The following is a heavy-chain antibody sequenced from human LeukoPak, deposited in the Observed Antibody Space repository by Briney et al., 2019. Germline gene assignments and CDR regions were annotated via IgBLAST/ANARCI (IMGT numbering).Heavy chain of an antibody. CDR3: ARGRYSYYYYYMDV. Sequence: GASVKVSCKASGYTFTSYDINWVRQATGQGLEWMGWMNPNSGNTGYAQKFQGRVTMTRNTSISTAYMELSSLRSEDTAVYYCARGRYSYYYYYMDVWGKGTTVTVSS. D-gene: IGHD3-16*02. V-gene: IGHV1-8*01. CDR2: MNPNSGNT. CDR1: GYTFTSYD. J-gene: IGHJ6*03.